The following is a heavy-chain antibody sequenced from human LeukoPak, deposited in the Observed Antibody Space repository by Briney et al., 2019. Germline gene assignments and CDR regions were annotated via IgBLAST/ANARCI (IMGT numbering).Heavy chain of an antibody. CDR3: AREVIAAAGSDALDM. D-gene: IGHD6-13*01. Sequence: SQTLSLTCTVSGASISSDKYFWSWIRQHPGKGLEWIGYIYDSGNTYYNQSLESRVTISVDTSKNQFSLKLSSVTAADTAVYYCAREVIAAAGSDALDMWGQGTMVTVSS. CDR2: IYDSGNT. CDR1: GASISSDKYF. V-gene: IGHV4-31*03. J-gene: IGHJ3*02.